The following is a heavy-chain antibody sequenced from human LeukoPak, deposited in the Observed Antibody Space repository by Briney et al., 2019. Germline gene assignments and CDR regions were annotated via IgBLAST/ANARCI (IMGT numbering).Heavy chain of an antibody. V-gene: IGHV1-18*04. CDR1: GYTFTSYY. D-gene: IGHD6-13*01. Sequence: ASVKVSCKASGYTFTSYYMHWVRQAPGQGLEWMGWISAYNGNTNYAQKLQGRVTMTTDTSTSTAYMELRSLRSDDTAVYYCARRNGIAAAGTRNWFDPWGQGTLVTVSS. J-gene: IGHJ5*02. CDR3: ARRNGIAAAGTRNWFDP. CDR2: ISAYNGNT.